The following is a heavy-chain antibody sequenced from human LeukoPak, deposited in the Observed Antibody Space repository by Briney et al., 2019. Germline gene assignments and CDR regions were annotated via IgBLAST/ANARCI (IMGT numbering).Heavy chain of an antibody. CDR3: ARGKYTSFDN. J-gene: IGHJ4*02. D-gene: IGHD6-6*01. CDR2: IYYSGST. CDR1: GGSISSSSYY. V-gene: IGHV4-39*01. Sequence: SETLSLTCTVSGGSISSSSYYWGWIRQPQGKGLEWIGSIYYSGSTYYNPSLKSRVTISVDTSKNQFSLQLSSVTPEDTAVYYCARGKYTSFDNWGQGTLVTVSS.